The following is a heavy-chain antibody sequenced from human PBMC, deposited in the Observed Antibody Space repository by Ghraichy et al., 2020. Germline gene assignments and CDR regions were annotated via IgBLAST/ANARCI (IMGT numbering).Heavy chain of an antibody. V-gene: IGHV1-18*01. CDR2: ISTYSGYT. CDR3: ARLLPFYDNSGRITGAMDV. J-gene: IGHJ6*02. Sequence: ASVKVSCKASGYTFTSSGISWVRQAPGQGLEWMGWISTYSGYTNYAQNLQGRVTMTTDTSTTIIYMELRSLRSDDTAVYYCARLLPFYDNSGRITGAMDVWGQGTTVTVSS. D-gene: IGHD3-22*01. CDR1: GYTFTSSG.